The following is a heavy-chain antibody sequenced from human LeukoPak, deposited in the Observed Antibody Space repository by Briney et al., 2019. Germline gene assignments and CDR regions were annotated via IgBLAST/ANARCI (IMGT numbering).Heavy chain of an antibody. V-gene: IGHV4-31*03. Sequence: PSQTLSLTCTVSGASFSSGEQYWNWIRQSPGKGLEWIGSIHPSGTLYNNPSLESRVTMSMDTSKNQFSLPLNSVTAADTAVYVCSRGLDSRKLGYWGQGTLVTVSS. CDR2: IHPSGTL. CDR3: SRGLDSRKLGY. D-gene: IGHD3-22*01. CDR1: GASFSSGEQY. J-gene: IGHJ4*02.